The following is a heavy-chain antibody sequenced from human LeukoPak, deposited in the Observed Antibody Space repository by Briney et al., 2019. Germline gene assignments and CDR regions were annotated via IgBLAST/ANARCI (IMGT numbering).Heavy chain of an antibody. V-gene: IGHV4-59*01. D-gene: IGHD4-17*01. CDR3: ARNYADYVGFQHYMDL. CDR2: IHHRGDT. Sequence: SQTLSLTCTVSGGSISSNYWSWIRQPPGKGLEWIGYIHHRGDTNYNLSLKSRVTISVDMSRNQFSLRLSSVTAADTAVYYCARNYADYVGFQHYMDLWGKGTTVTVSS. CDR1: GGSISSNY. J-gene: IGHJ6*03.